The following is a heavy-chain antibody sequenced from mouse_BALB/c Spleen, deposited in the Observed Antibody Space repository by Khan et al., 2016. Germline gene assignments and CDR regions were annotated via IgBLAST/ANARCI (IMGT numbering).Heavy chain of an antibody. CDR3: GNFDY. V-gene: IGHV1S136*01. Sequence: VQLKESGPALVKPGASVTTSCKASGYTFTSYVMHWVKQKPGQGLEWIGYINPYNDGTKYNEKLKGKANLTTDKSSSTAYIERSSLTTEDSAVYYCGNFDYLCQGTTLTVSS. J-gene: IGHJ2*01. CDR1: GYTFTSYV. CDR2: INPYNDGT.